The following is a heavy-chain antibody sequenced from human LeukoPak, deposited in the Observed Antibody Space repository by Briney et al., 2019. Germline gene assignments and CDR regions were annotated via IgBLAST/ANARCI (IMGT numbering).Heavy chain of an antibody. CDR2: ISNNGGYT. J-gene: IGHJ4*02. D-gene: IGHD2-15*01. CDR1: GFTFNNYA. Sequence: GGSLRLSCAASGFTFNNYAMNWVRQAPGKGLEWVSAISNNGGYTYYADSVQGRFTISRDNSKSTLCLQMNSLRAEDTAVYYCAKQLGYCSDGSCYFPYWGQGTLVTVSS. CDR3: AKQLGYCSDGSCYFPY. V-gene: IGHV3-23*01.